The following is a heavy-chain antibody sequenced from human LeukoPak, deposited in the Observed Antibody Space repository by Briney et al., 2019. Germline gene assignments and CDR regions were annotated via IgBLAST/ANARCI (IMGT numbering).Heavy chain of an antibody. CDR2: ISSSGSTI. Sequence: GGSLRLSCAASGFTFSSYEMNWVRQAPGKGLEWVSYISSSGSTIYYADSVKGRFTISRDNAKNSLYLQMNSLRAEDTAVYYCARDEIVATTKANYYYYMDVWGKGTTVTISS. CDR1: GFTFSSYE. CDR3: ARDEIVATTKANYYYYMDV. J-gene: IGHJ6*03. D-gene: IGHD5-12*01. V-gene: IGHV3-48*03.